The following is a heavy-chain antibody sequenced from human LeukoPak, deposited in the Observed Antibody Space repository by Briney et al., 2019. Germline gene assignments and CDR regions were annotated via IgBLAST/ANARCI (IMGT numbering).Heavy chain of an antibody. Sequence: ASVKVSCKASGYTFTSYGISWVRQAPGQGLEWMGWISAYNGNTNYAQKLQGRVTMTRDTSTSTAYMELRSLRSDDTAVYYCARVSGLGYYDSSGYQDYWGQGTLVTVSS. V-gene: IGHV1-18*01. D-gene: IGHD3-22*01. CDR1: GYTFTSYG. CDR2: ISAYNGNT. J-gene: IGHJ4*02. CDR3: ARVSGLGYYDSSGYQDY.